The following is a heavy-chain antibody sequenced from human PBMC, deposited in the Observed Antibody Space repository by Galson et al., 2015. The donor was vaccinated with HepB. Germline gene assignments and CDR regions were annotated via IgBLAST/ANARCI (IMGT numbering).Heavy chain of an antibody. CDR3: AKDGIMVANNPYHFHY. CDR1: GFTFSSYS. J-gene: IGHJ4*02. CDR2: ITSSGGNN. D-gene: IGHD2-15*01. V-gene: IGHV3-23*01. Sequence: SLRLSCAASGFTFSSYSMNWVRQAPGKGLEWVSSITSSGGNNYYTDSVKGRFTVSRDNSKNTLLLQLNSLRAEDTAMYFCAKDGIMVANNPYHFHYWGQGTLVTVSS.